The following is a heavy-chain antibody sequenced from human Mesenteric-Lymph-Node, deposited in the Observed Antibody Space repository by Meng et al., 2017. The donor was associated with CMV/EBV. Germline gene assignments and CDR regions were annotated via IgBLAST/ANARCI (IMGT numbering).Heavy chain of an antibody. CDR3: ARRCGSGKYYFDS. CDR1: GGSFSGDY. D-gene: IGHD3-10*01. V-gene: IGHV4-34*01. CDR2: INQSGST. Sequence: SATLSLTCAVYGGSFSGDYCSWVRQPPGKGLEWIGEINQSGSTNYNPSLSSRVTLSVGTSKNQVSLKLNSVTAADTAVYYCARRCGSGKYYFDSWGQGTLVTVSS. J-gene: IGHJ4*02.